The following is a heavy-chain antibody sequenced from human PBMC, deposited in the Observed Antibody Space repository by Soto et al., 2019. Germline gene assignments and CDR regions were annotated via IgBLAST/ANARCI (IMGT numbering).Heavy chain of an antibody. CDR3: ARDHVVVPAAIPLEDWFDP. CDR1: GYTFTSYY. CDR2: INPSGGST. V-gene: IGHV1-46*01. D-gene: IGHD2-2*02. Sequence: GASVKVSCKASGYTFTSYYMHWVRQAPGQGLEWVGIINPSGGSTSYAQKFQGRVTMTRDTSTSTVYMELSSLRSEDTAVYYCARDHVVVPAAIPLEDWFDPWGQGTLVTVSS. J-gene: IGHJ5*02.